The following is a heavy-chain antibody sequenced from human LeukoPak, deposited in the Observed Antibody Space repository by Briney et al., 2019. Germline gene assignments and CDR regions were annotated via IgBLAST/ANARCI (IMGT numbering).Heavy chain of an antibody. D-gene: IGHD2-15*01. CDR3: AQQLGYCSGGSCYFTS. CDR1: GFTVSSNY. CDR2: INNDGDNT. Sequence: GGSLRLSCAASGFTVSSNYMSWVRQAPGKGLEWVSAINNDGDNTYYADSVKGRFSVSRDNSKNTLHLQMNSLRAEDTAKYYCAQQLGYCSGGSCYFTSWGQGTLVTVSS. V-gene: IGHV3-53*01. J-gene: IGHJ5*02.